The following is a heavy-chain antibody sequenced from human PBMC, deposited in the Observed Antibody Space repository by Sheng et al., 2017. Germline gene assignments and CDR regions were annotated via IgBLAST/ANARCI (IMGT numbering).Heavy chain of an antibody. D-gene: IGHD3-3*01. CDR1: GFTFSSYG. J-gene: IGHJ4*02. Sequence: QVQLVESGGGVVQPGGSLRLSCAASGFTFSSYGMHWVRQAPGKGLEWVAFIRYDGSNKYYADSVKGRFTISRDNSKNTLYLQMNSLRAEDTAVYYCAKDPHDFLELGPLDYWGQGTLVTVSS. CDR2: IRYDGSNK. CDR3: AKDPHDFLELGPLDY. V-gene: IGHV3-30*02.